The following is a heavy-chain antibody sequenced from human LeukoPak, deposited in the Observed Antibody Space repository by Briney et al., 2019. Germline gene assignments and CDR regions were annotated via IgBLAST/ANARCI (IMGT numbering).Heavy chain of an antibody. V-gene: IGHV1-69*05. CDR1: GGTFSSYA. D-gene: IGHD1-26*01. J-gene: IGHJ3*02. CDR2: IIPIFGTA. Sequence: ASVKVSCKASGGTFSSYAISWVRQAPGQGLEWMGGIIPIFGTANYAQKFQGRVTITTDESTSTAYMELSSLRSEGTAVYYCARDGTLWELPSAFDIWGQGTMVTVSS. CDR3: ARDGTLWELPSAFDI.